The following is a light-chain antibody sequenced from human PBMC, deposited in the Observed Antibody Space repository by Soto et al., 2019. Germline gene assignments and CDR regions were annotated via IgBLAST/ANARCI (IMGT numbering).Light chain of an antibody. CDR1: QNIRNW. V-gene: IGKV1-5*01. CDR3: QQYNTYSK. Sequence: ETQVTQSTSHVCAPVGDSVPITCRASQNIRNWLAWYQQKPGKAPNPLIYDASSLKSGVPARFSGSGSGTEFTLPISSLQPDDFATYFCQQYNTYSKFGQGTRLEIK. CDR2: DAS. J-gene: IGKJ5*01.